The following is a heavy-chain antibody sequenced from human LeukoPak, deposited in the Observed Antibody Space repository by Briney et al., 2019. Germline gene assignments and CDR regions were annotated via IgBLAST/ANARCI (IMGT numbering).Heavy chain of an antibody. CDR3: AVVATNWFDP. CDR2: IYYSGST. V-gene: IGHV4-31*03. Sequence: SETLSLTCPVSGGSISSGGYYWSWIRQHPGKGLEWIGYIYYSGSTYYNPSLKSRVTISVDTSKNQFSLKLSSVTAADTAVYYCAVVATNWFDPWGQGTLVTVSS. CDR1: GGSISSGGYY. J-gene: IGHJ5*02. D-gene: IGHD5-12*01.